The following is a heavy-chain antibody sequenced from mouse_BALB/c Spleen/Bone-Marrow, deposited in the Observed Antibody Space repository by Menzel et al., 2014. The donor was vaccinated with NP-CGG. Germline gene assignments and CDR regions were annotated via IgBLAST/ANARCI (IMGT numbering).Heavy chain of an antibody. J-gene: IGHJ4*01. V-gene: IGHV1-18*01. D-gene: IGHD2-3*01. CDR1: GYSFTGYT. Sequence: EVKLMESGPELVKSGASMKISCKASGYSFTGYTMNWVKQSHGKNLEWIGLINPYNGGTSYNQKFKGKATLTVDKSSSTAYMELLSLTSEDSAVYYCARGGYSHYYAMDYWGQGTSVTVSS. CDR2: INPYNGGT. CDR3: ARGGYSHYYAMDY.